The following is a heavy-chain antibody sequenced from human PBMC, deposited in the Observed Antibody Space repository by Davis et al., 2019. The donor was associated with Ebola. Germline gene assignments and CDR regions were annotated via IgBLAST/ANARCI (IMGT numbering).Heavy chain of an antibody. D-gene: IGHD3-10*01. CDR3: ARDLGSVMVRGVMGSSSMGYGMDV. V-gene: IGHV1-46*01. CDR1: GYTFTSYY. CDR2: INPSGGST. Sequence: AASVKVSCKASGYTFTSYYMHWVRQAPGQGLEWMGIINPSGGSTSYAQKFQGRVTMTRDTSTSTVYMELSSLRSDDTAVYYCARDLGSVMVRGVMGSSSMGYGMDVWGQGTTVTVSS. J-gene: IGHJ6*02.